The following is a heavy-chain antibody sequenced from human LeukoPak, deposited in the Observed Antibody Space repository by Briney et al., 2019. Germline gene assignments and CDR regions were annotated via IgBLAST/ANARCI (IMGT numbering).Heavy chain of an antibody. CDR2: IYYNGNT. CDR1: GDSISSCY. V-gene: IGHV4-59*01. J-gene: IGHJ4*02. Sequence: SETLSLTCTVSGDSISSCYWSWVRQPPGKGLEWIGYIYYNGNTNYNPSLKSRVSISVDTSKNQFFLKLKSVTAADTAVYYCARVASPLDYWGQGTLVTVPS. CDR3: ARVASPLDY. D-gene: IGHD5-12*01.